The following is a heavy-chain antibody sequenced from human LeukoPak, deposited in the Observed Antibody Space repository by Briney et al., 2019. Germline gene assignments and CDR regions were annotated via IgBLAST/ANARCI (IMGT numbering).Heavy chain of an antibody. D-gene: IGHD2-15*01. V-gene: IGHV3-21*01. Sequence: GGSLRLSCTASGFTFSTYDINWVRQAPGEGLKWVSCISSGSSYIVYADSLKGRFTISRDNAKNSLHLQINSLRGEDTAVYYCARVSQYGRSRYDAIDIWGQGTMVTVSS. J-gene: IGHJ3*02. CDR3: ARVSQYGRSRYDAIDI. CDR1: GFTFSTYD. CDR2: ISSGSSYI.